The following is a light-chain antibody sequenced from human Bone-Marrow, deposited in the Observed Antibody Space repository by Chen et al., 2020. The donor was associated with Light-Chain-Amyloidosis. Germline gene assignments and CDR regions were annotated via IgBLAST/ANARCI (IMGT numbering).Light chain of an antibody. J-gene: IGLJ2*01. CDR1: DLPTKY. CDR3: QSADSSGTYEVI. Sequence: SCQLTHPPSVSVTLGQTATITGAGDDLPTKYAYWYQQKPGQAPVLVIHRDTERPSGISERFSGSSSGTTATLTISGVQAEDEADYHCQSADSSGTYEVIFGGGTKLTVL. CDR2: RDT. V-gene: IGLV3-25*03.